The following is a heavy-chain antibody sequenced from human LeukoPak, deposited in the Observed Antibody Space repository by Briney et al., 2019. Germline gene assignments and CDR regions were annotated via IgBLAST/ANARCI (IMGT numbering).Heavy chain of an antibody. CDR1: GFTFDDYG. J-gene: IGHJ4*02. V-gene: IGHV3-20*01. Sequence: GGSLRLSCAASGFTFDDYGMSWVGQAPGKGLEWVSGINWNGGSTGYADSVKGGFTISRDNAKTSLYLQMNSLRAEDTALYHCARGRCSSTSCVLDYWGQGTLVTVSS. D-gene: IGHD2-2*01. CDR2: INWNGGST. CDR3: ARGRCSSTSCVLDY.